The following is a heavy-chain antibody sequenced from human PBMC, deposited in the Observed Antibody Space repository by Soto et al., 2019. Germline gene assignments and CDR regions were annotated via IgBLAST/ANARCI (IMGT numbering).Heavy chain of an antibody. D-gene: IGHD7-27*01. CDR2: INAGSGNT. CDR3: ARSRGDALHLHWGMGS. CDR1: GYTFTSYA. V-gene: IGHV1-3*01. J-gene: IGHJ5*02. Sequence: ASVKVSCKASGYTFTSYAMHWVRQAPGQRLEWMGWINAGSGNTKYSQKFQGRVTITRDTSASTAYMELSSLRSEDTAVYYCARSRGDALHLHWGMGSWGQGPPVTV.